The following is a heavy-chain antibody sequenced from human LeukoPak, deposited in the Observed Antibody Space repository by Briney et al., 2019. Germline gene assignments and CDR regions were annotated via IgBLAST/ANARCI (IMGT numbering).Heavy chain of an antibody. CDR1: GFTFSSSS. CDR2: ISPSSSYI. CDR3: AREGGYFDY. J-gene: IGHJ4*02. V-gene: IGHV3-21*06. D-gene: IGHD2-15*01. Sequence: PGGSLRLSCAASGFTFSSSSMNWVRQAPGKGLEFVSSISPSSSYIYYADSGKGRFTISRDDAKNSLFLQMNSLRAEDTAVYYCAREGGYFDYWGQGTLVTVSS.